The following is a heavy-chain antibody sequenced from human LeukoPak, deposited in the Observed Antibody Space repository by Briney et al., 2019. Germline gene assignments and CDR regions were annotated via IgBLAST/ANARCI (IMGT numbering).Heavy chain of an antibody. Sequence: GGSLRLSCAASGFTFDDYGMSWVRQAPGKGLEWVSGINWNGGSTGYADSAKGRFTISRDNAKNSLYLQMNSLRAEDTALYYCARDSVAARLFDYWGQGTLVTVSS. CDR3: ARDSVAARLFDY. CDR1: GFTFDDYG. V-gene: IGHV3-20*04. J-gene: IGHJ4*02. CDR2: INWNGGST. D-gene: IGHD6-6*01.